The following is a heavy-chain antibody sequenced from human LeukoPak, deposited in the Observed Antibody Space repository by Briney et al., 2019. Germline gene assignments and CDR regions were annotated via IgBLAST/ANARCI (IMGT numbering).Heavy chain of an antibody. CDR2: ISGSGGST. CDR3: AKVTYYFGSGTYHFPVY. Sequence: GGSLRLSCAASGFTFSSFVMSWVRQAPGKGLEWVSTISGSGGSTYYADSVKGRFTISRVNSKSTLSLQMNGLRADDTAIYYCAKVTYYFGSGTYHFPVYWGQGILVTVSS. V-gene: IGHV3-23*01. CDR1: GFTFSSFV. D-gene: IGHD3-10*01. J-gene: IGHJ4*02.